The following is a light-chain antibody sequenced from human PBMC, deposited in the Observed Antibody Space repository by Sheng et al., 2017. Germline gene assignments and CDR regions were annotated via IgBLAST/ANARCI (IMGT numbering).Light chain of an antibody. J-gene: IGKJ1*01. CDR3: QQYHTFPRT. V-gene: IGKV1D-8*02. CDR1: QDISVY. CDR2: GAS. Sequence: AIWMTQSPSLLSASPGDRITISCRASQDISVYLVWYQQKPGKAPELLIYGASTLKSGVPSRFSGSGSGTDFTLTISSLQSEDFATYYCQQYHTFPRTFGQG.